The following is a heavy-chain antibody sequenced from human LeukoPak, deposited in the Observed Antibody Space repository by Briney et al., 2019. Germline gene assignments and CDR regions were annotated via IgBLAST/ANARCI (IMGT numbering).Heavy chain of an antibody. CDR2: IYSGGST. J-gene: IGHJ6*03. D-gene: IGHD1-26*01. CDR1: GFTVSSNY. CDR3: ARLVGATTDSYYYYYMDV. Sequence: GGSLRLSCAASGFTVSSNYMSWVRQAPGKGLEWVSVIYSGGSTYYADSVKGRFTISRDNSKNTLYLQMNSLRAEDTAVYYCARLVGATTDSYYYYYMDVWGKGTTVTVSS. V-gene: IGHV3-53*01.